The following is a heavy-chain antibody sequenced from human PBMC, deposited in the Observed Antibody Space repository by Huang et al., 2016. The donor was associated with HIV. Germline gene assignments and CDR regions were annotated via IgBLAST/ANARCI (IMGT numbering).Heavy chain of an antibody. J-gene: IGHJ4*02. CDR1: GVSINKYY. V-gene: IGHV4-59*01. CDR2: ICYTGVT. CDR3: ARAYPSGALDY. Sequence: QVRLQESGPALVKPSETLSRTCAVSGVSINKYYWNWIRQPPGKGLEWIGYICYTGVTSYRPSLQSRVTMSVDTSKNNFSLKLTSVTAADTAVYYCARAYPSGALDYWGQGTLVTVSS.